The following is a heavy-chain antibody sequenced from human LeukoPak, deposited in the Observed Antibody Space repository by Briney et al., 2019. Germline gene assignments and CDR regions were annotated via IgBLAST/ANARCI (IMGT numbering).Heavy chain of an antibody. CDR1: GGSISSSSYY. V-gene: IGHV4-39*07. J-gene: IGHJ3*02. Sequence: SETLSLTCTVSGGSISSSSYYWGWIRQPPGKGLEWIGEINHSGSTNYNPSLKSRVTISVDTSKNQFSLKLSSVTAADTAVYYCARGSSGSYYSSLDAFDIWGQGTMVTVSS. D-gene: IGHD1-26*01. CDR3: ARGSSGSYYSSLDAFDI. CDR2: INHSGST.